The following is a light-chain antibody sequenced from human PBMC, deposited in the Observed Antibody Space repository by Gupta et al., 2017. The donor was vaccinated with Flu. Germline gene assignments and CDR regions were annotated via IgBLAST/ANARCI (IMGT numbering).Light chain of an antibody. CDR2: GVT. J-gene: IGLJ1*01. V-gene: IGLV2-14*03. CDR3: AARTSGSTLHV. Sequence: TIARTSSTGDVGGCEYVYWDQQEPGKAPELMVYGVTDRHSGVADRFSGAKYGNTATMTTAGLEAEEDADYYWAARTSGSTLHVFGTGTKVTVL. CDR1: TGDVGGCEY.